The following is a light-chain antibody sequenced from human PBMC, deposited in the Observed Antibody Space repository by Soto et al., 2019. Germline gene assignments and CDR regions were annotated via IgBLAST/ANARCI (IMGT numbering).Light chain of an antibody. CDR3: LQHDTYPRT. CDR2: GTS. J-gene: IGKJ1*01. V-gene: IGKV1-17*01. CDR1: KGIRNN. Sequence: DIQLTQSPSYMFTSVCDTIPITCRASKGIRNNVGWYQQPPGKAPKRMNYGTSNLQYGAPSSFSGSGSGTEFTLTITSLQPEDFATYYCLQHDTYPRTFGQGTKVDIK.